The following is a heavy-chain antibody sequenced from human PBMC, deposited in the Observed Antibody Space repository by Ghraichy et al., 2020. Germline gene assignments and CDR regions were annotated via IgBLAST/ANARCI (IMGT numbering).Heavy chain of an antibody. J-gene: IGHJ3*02. V-gene: IGHV3-7*03. D-gene: IGHD6-19*01. CDR3: ARGSLEYSSGLDAFDI. CDR2: IKQDGSEK. Sequence: GGSLRLSCAASGFTFSSYWMSWVRQAPGKGLEWVANIKQDGSEKYYVDSVKGRFTISRDNAKNSLYLQMNSLRAEDTAVYYCARGSLEYSSGLDAFDIWGQGTMVTVSS. CDR1: GFTFSSYW.